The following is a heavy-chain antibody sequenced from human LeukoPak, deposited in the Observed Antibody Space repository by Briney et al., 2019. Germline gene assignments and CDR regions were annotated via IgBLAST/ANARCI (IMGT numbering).Heavy chain of an antibody. V-gene: IGHV4-59*01. CDR2: IYYSGST. CDR1: GGSISSYY. CDR3: ARVGEGVFDP. Sequence: SQTLSLTCTVSGGSISSYYWSWIRQPPGKGLEWIGYIYYSGSTNYNPSLKSRVTISVDTSKNQFSLKLSSVTAADTAVYYCARVGEGVFDPWGQGTLVTVSS. D-gene: IGHD1-26*01. J-gene: IGHJ5*02.